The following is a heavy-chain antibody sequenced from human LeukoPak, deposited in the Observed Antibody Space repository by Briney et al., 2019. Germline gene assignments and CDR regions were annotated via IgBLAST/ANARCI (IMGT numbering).Heavy chain of an antibody. CDR3: ARDDYYDSSGPPFDY. CDR1: GGTFSSYA. D-gene: IGHD3-22*01. J-gene: IGHJ4*02. V-gene: IGHV1-69*06. CDR2: IIPIFGST. Sequence: ASVKVSCKASGGTFSSYAISWVRQAPGQGLEWMGGIIPIFGSTNYAQKFQGRVTITADKSTSTAYMELSSLRSEDTAVYYCARDDYYDSSGPPFDYWGQGTLVTVSS.